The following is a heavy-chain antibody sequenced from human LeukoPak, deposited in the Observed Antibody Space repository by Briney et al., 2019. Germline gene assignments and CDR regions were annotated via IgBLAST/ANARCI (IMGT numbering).Heavy chain of an antibody. Sequence: ASVKVSCKASGYTFTSYDINWVRQATGQGLEWMGWMNPNSGNTGYAQKFQGRVTITRNTSISTAYMELSSLRSEDTAVYYCARGAPPGYYDSSGYGFYYFDYWGQGTLVTVSS. D-gene: IGHD3-22*01. V-gene: IGHV1-8*03. CDR3: ARGAPPGYYDSSGYGFYYFDY. CDR2: MNPNSGNT. J-gene: IGHJ4*02. CDR1: GYTFTSYD.